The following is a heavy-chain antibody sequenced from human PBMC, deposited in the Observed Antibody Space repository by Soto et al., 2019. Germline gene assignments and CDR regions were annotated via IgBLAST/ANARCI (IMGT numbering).Heavy chain of an antibody. CDR1: GGSISSYY. CDR3: ARGRLQLWYPFDY. Sequence: PSETLSLTCTVSGGSISSYYWSWIRQPPGKGLEWIGYIYYSGSTNYNPSLKSRVTISVDTSKNQFPLKLSSVTAADTAVYYCARGRLQLWYPFDYWGQATLVTVSS. D-gene: IGHD5-18*01. J-gene: IGHJ4*02. V-gene: IGHV4-59*01. CDR2: IYYSGST.